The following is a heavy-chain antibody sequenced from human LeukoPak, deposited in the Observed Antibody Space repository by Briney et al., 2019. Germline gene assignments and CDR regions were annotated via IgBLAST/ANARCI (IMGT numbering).Heavy chain of an antibody. CDR3: ASRRLYYFDH. Sequence: PGGSLRLSCAASGFTFSNYAMGWVRQAPGKGLEWVSSISSSDVHAYYADSVKGRFTISRDNSKNMLYLQMHSIAAEDAAVYYDASRRLYYFDHWGQGTVVTVSS. J-gene: IGHJ4*02. CDR2: ISSSDVHA. D-gene: IGHD1-14*01. V-gene: IGHV3-23*01. CDR1: GFTFSNYA.